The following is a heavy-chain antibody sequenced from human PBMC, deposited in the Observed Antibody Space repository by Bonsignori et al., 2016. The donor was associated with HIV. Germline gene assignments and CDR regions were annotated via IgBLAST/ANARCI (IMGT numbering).Heavy chain of an antibody. CDR3: AREGRDLPFLI. V-gene: IGHV3-49*04. J-gene: IGHJ3*02. CDR1: GFTFGDYV. CDR2: IRNLAYGGTT. Sequence: EVQLVESGGGLVQPGRSLRLSCTGSGFTFGDYVMSWVRQAPGKGLEWVGFIRNLAYGGTTEYAAPVKGRFTISRDDSKGVAYLQMNSLKTEDTAVYYCAREGRDLPFLIWGQGTMVTVSS. D-gene: IGHD3-10*01.